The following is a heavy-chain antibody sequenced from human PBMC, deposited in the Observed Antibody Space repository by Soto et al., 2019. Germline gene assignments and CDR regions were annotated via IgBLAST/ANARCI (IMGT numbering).Heavy chain of an antibody. CDR3: ARSKYSSSPDFDY. CDR1: GFTFSSYA. Sequence: GGSLRLSCAASGFTFSSYAMHWVRQAPGKGLEWVAVISYDGSNKYYADSVKGRFTISRDNSKNTLYLQMNSLRAEDTAVYYCARSKYSSSPDFDYWGQGTLVTVSS. V-gene: IGHV3-30-3*01. J-gene: IGHJ4*02. D-gene: IGHD6-6*01. CDR2: ISYDGSNK.